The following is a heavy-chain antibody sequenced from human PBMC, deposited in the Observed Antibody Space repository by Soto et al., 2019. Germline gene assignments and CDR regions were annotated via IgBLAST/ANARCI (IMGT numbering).Heavy chain of an antibody. CDR1: GFTFSSYS. CDR3: ARDPETPPTYVWGRYRSFDP. Sequence: EVQLVESGGGLVKPGGSLRLSCAASGFTFSSYSMNWVRQAPGKGLEWVSSISSSSSYIYYADSVKGRFTISRDNAKNFLYRLMNSLRAEDTAVSYCARDPETPPTYVWGRYRSFDPWCQGTLVTVSS. J-gene: IGHJ5*02. D-gene: IGHD3-16*02. V-gene: IGHV3-21*01. CDR2: ISSSSSYI.